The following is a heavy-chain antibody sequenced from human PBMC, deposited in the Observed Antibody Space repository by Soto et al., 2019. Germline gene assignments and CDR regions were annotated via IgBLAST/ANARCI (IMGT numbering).Heavy chain of an antibody. J-gene: IGHJ6*02. D-gene: IGHD5-18*01. V-gene: IGHV3-73*01. CDR2: IRSKANSYAT. CDR1: GFTFSGSA. CDR3: TRASGYLPYYYYYYGMDV. Sequence: PGGSLRLSCAASGFTFSGSAMHWVRQASGKGLEWVGRIRSKANSYATAYAASVKGRFTISRDDSKNTAYLQMNSLKTEDTAVYYCTRASGYLPYYYYYYGMDVWGQGTTVTVSS.